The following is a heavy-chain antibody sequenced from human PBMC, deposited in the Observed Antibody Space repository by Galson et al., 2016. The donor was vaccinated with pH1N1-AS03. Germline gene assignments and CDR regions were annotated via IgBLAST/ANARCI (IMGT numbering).Heavy chain of an antibody. CDR2: VYYTGSV. CDR3: ARGQAPSPVTYYFDD. Sequence: SETLSLTCTVSGDSLSSYFWNWIRRPPGKGLEWIGYVYYTGSVKYNPSLKSRVTISLDTSNNQFSLILKSVTAADTAVYYCARGQAPSPVTYYFDDWGQGTLVTVSS. CDR1: GDSLSSYF. V-gene: IGHV4-59*01. J-gene: IGHJ4*02.